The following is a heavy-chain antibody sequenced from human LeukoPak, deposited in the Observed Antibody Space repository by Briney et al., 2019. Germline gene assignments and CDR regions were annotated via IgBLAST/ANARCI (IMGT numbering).Heavy chain of an antibody. D-gene: IGHD6-13*01. CDR2: IYYSGST. V-gene: IGHV4-39*01. J-gene: IGHJ4*02. CDR1: GASFSSSTYY. CDR3: ARHAGGITATGTRPFDY. Sequence: KPSETLSLTCTVSGASFSSSTYYWGWIRQSPGKGLEWIGSIYYSGSTYYNPSLKSRVTMSVDTSKNQFSLKLSSVAAADTAVYYCARHAGGITATGTRPFDYWGQGTLVTVSS.